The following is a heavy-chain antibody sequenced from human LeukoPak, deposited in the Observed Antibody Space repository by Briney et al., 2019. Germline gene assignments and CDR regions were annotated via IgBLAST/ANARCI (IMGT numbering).Heavy chain of an antibody. CDR3: ASLSIVVVPAATGLDV. Sequence: ASVKVSCKASGYTFTGYHMHWVRQAPGQGLEWMGRINPNSGGTNYAQKFQGRVTMTRDTSISTAYMELSRLRSDDTAVYYCASLSIVVVPAATGLDVWDQGTTVTVSS. V-gene: IGHV1-2*06. J-gene: IGHJ6*02. D-gene: IGHD2-2*01. CDR1: GYTFTGYH. CDR2: INPNSGGT.